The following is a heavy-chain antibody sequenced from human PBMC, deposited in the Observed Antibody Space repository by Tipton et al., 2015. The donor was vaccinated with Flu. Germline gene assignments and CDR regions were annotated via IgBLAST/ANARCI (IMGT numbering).Heavy chain of an antibody. D-gene: IGHD6-13*01. V-gene: IGHV3-21*01. CDR1: GFTFSSYS. CDR3: ARSIAAAGSASRYYYGMDV. J-gene: IGHJ6*02. CDR2: ISSSSSYI. Sequence: SLRLSCAASGFTFSSYSMNWVRQAPGKGLEWVSSISSSSSYIYYADSVKGRFTISRDNAKNSLYLQMNSLRAEDTAVYYCARSIAAAGSASRYYYGMDVWGQGTTVTVSS.